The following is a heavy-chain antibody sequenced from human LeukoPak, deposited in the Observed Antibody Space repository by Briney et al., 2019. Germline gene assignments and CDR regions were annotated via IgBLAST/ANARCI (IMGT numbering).Heavy chain of an antibody. CDR1: GLSLNNYA. V-gene: IGHV3-21*06. CDR2: ISISISYI. CDR3: ARDRSEYRYGGVDY. D-gene: IGHD5-18*01. Sequence: GGSLRLSCTVSGLSLNNYAMSWVRQVPGKGLEWVSSISISISYIFSTASLKARFTISRDNANNTLYLQMNSLRAEDTAVYYCARDRSEYRYGGVDYWGQGTLITVSS. J-gene: IGHJ4*02.